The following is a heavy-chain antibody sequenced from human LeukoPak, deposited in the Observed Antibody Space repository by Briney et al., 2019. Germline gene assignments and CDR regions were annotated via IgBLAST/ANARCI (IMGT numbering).Heavy chain of an antibody. CDR1: GGSFSGYY. D-gene: IGHD3-10*01. CDR2: INHSGST. J-gene: IGHJ6*02. V-gene: IGHV4-34*01. Sequence: PSETLSLTCAVYGGSFSGYYWSWIRPPPGKGLEWIGEINHSGSTNYNASLKRRVTISVDTSKTQFSLTLSSVTAADTAVYYCARGSGSSYYYYYGMDVWGQGTTVTVSS. CDR3: ARGSGSSYYYYYGMDV.